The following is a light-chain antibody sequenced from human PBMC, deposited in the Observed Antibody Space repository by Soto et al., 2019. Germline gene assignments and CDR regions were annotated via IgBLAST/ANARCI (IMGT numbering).Light chain of an antibody. V-gene: IGKV1-9*01. CDR3: QQLNSYLPYT. CDR2: AAS. CDR1: QGISSY. Sequence: DIQLTQSPSFLSASVGDRVTITCRASQGISSYLAWYQQKPGKAPKLLIYAASTLQSGVPSRFSGSGSGTEFTLTFSSLQPEDFATYYCQQLNSYLPYTFGQGTKLEIK. J-gene: IGKJ2*01.